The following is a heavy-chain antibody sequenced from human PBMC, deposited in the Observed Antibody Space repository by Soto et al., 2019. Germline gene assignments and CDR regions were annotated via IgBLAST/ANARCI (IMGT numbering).Heavy chain of an antibody. J-gene: IGHJ1*01. Sequence: GGSLRLSCAASGFTFSSYAMSWVRQAPGKGLEWVSAISGSGGSTYYADSVKGRFTTSRDNSKNTLYLQMNSLRAEDTAVYYCAKDDTASPYRGSTQHWGQGTLVTVSS. V-gene: IGHV3-23*01. CDR2: ISGSGGST. D-gene: IGHD5-12*01. CDR1: GFTFSSYA. CDR3: AKDDTASPYRGSTQH.